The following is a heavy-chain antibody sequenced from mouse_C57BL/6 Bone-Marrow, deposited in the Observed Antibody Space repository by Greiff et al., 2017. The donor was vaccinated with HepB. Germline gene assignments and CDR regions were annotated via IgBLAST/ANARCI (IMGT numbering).Heavy chain of an antibody. CDR1: GYTFTSYW. CDR3: ARKIDYGYDVRYFEV. V-gene: IGHV1-55*01. Sequence: QVQLQQPGAELVKPGASVKMSCKASGYTFTSYWITWVQQRPGQGLEWIGDIYPGSGSTNYNEKFKSKATLTVDTSSSTAYMQLSSLTSEDSAVYYCARKIDYGYDVRYFEVWGTGTTVTVSS. D-gene: IGHD2-2*01. J-gene: IGHJ1*03. CDR2: IYPGSGST.